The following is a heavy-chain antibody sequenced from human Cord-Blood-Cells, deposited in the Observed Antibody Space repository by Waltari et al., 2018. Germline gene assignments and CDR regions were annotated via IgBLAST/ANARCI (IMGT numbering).Heavy chain of an antibody. D-gene: IGHD3-10*01. CDR2: INHSGST. V-gene: IGHV4-34*01. CDR1: GWSFSGYY. Sequence: QVQLQRWGAGLLKPSETLSLTCAVYGWSFSGYYWSWIRQPPGKGLEWIGEINHSGSTNYNPSLKSRVTISVDTSKNQFSLKLSSVTAADTAVYYCARSRMVRGVSDYWGQGTLVTVSS. CDR3: ARSRMVRGVSDY. J-gene: IGHJ4*02.